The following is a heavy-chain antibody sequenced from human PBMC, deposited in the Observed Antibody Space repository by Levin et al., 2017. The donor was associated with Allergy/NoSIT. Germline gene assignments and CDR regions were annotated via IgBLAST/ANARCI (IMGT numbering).Heavy chain of an antibody. CDR3: ASPSGYSSSWYRGNWFDP. Sequence: SETLSLTCAVYGGSFSGYYWSWIRQPPGKGLEWIGEINHSGSTNYNPSLKSRVTISVDTSKNQFSLKLSSVTAADTAVYYCASPSGYSSSWYRGNWFDPWGQGTLVTVSS. V-gene: IGHV4-34*01. CDR2: INHSGST. D-gene: IGHD6-13*01. J-gene: IGHJ5*02. CDR1: GGSFSGYY.